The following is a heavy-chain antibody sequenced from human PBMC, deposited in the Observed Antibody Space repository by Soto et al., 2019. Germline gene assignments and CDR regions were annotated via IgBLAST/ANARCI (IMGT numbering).Heavy chain of an antibody. CDR3: VTLSAGDFDY. CDR1: GFTFSSYA. CDR2: ISSNGGST. J-gene: IGHJ4*02. V-gene: IGHV3-64D*06. D-gene: IGHD1-26*01. Sequence: VHLMESGGGVVQPGGSLRLSYATSGFTFSSYAMHWVRQAPGKGLEYVSAISSNGGSTYYADSVKGRFTISRDNAKNTLYLQMSSLRAEDTAVYYWVTLSAGDFDYWGQGTLVTVSS.